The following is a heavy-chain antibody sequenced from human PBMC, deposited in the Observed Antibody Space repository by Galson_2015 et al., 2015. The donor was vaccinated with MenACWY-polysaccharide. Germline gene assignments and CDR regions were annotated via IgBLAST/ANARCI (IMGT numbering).Heavy chain of an antibody. CDR3: ARDSGRGGTSY. CDR2: IKQDGSEK. J-gene: IGHJ4*02. Sequence: GKGLEWVANIKQDGSEKYYVDSVKGRFTISRDNAKNSLYLQMNSLRGEDTAVYYCARDSGRGGTSYWGQGTLVTVSS. V-gene: IGHV3-7*01. D-gene: IGHD4-23*01.